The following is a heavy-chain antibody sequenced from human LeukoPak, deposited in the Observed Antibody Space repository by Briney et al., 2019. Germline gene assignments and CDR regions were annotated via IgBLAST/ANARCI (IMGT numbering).Heavy chain of an antibody. CDR1: GGSISSHY. D-gene: IGHD1/OR15-1a*01. J-gene: IGHJ4*02. Sequence: SETLSLTCTVSGGSISSHYWSWIRQPPGKGLEWIGYIYYSGSTNYNPSLKSRVTISVDTSKNQFSLKLSSVTAADTAVYYCARERTTYFDYWGQGTLVTPSS. V-gene: IGHV4-59*11. CDR3: ARERTTYFDY. CDR2: IYYSGST.